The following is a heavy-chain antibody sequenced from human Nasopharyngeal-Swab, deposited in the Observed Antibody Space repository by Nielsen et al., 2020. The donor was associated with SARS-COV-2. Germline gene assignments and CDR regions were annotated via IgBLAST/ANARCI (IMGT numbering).Heavy chain of an antibody. CDR1: GGSFSGYY. Sequence: SQTLSLTCAVYGGSFSGYYWSWIRQPPGKGLEWLREINHSGTTSYNPSLKSRVTISSDTSKNQFSLKLSSVTAADTAVYYCARGHRSISMIVVVIATAHFYFDSWGRGTLVTVTS. D-gene: IGHD3-22*01. CDR3: ARGHRSISMIVVVIATAHFYFDS. CDR2: INHSGTT. J-gene: IGHJ4*02. V-gene: IGHV4-34*01.